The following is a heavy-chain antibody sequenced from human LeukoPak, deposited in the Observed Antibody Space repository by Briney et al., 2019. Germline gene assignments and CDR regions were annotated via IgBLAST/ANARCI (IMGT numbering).Heavy chain of an antibody. Sequence: SETLSLTCTVSGGSISSHYWSWIRQPAGKGLEWIGRIYTSGSTNYNPPLKSRVTISVDTSKNQFSLKLSSVTAADTAVYYCARVRHEVNWGLRYFDSSVDGYFDYWGQGTLVTVSS. V-gene: IGHV4-4*07. J-gene: IGHJ4*02. CDR3: ARVRHEVNWGLRYFDSSVDGYFDY. CDR2: IYTSGST. D-gene: IGHD3-9*01. CDR1: GGSISSHY.